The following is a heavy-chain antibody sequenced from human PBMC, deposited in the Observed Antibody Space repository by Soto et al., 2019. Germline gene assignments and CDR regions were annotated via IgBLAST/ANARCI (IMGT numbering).Heavy chain of an antibody. Sequence: QVQLQESGPGLVKPSQTLSLTCTVSGGSISSGGYYWSWIRQHPGKGLEWIGYIYYSGSTYYNPSRKSRVTISVDTSKNQFSLKLSSVTAADTAVYYCARVSYDSSGYYYVGLDYWGQGTLVTVSS. CDR1: GGSISSGGYY. J-gene: IGHJ4*02. V-gene: IGHV4-31*03. D-gene: IGHD3-22*01. CDR3: ARVSYDSSGYYYVGLDY. CDR2: IYYSGST.